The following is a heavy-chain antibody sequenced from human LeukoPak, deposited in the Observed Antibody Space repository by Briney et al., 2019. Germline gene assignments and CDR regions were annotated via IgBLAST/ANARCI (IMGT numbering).Heavy chain of an antibody. CDR2: IYNSETT. Sequence: SETLSLTCTVFGDSISSYYWSWIRQPPGKGLEWIGYIYNSETTNYNPSLESRVTISEDTSKNQFSLMLTSVTAADTAVYYCARVVYSHYWPEGMDVWGQGTTVTVSS. CDR3: ARVVYSHYWPEGMDV. J-gene: IGHJ6*02. D-gene: IGHD4-11*01. V-gene: IGHV4-59*01. CDR1: GDSISSYY.